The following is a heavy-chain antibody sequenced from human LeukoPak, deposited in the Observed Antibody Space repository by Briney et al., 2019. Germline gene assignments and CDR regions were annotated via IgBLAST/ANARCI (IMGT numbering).Heavy chain of an antibody. Sequence: SETLSLTCTVSGGSISSSSYYWGWIRQPPGKGLEWIGSIYYSGSTYYNPSLKSRVTISVDTSKNQFSLKLSSVTAADTAVYYCARTNYDILTGYYGAFDIWGQGTMVTVSS. D-gene: IGHD3-9*01. CDR3: ARTNYDILTGYYGAFDI. V-gene: IGHV4-39*01. CDR1: GGSISSSSYY. J-gene: IGHJ3*02. CDR2: IYYSGST.